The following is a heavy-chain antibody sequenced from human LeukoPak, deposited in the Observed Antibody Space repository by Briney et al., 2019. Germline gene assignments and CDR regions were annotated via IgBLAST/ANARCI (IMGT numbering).Heavy chain of an antibody. CDR2: ISYDGSKT. Sequence: GGSLRLSCAASGFTFNIYAMHWVRQAPGRGLEWVAVISYDGSKTYYADSVKGRFTISRDNSKNTLYLQMNSPRAEDTAIYYCARDWKTNSFDYWGQGTLVTVSS. CDR1: GFTFNIYA. D-gene: IGHD1-1*01. J-gene: IGHJ4*02. CDR3: ARDWKTNSFDY. V-gene: IGHV3-30-3*01.